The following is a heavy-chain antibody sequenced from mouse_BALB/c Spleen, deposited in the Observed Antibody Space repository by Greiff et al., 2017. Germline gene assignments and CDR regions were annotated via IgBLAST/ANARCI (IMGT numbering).Heavy chain of an antibody. Sequence: EVKLVESGGGLVQPGGSLRLSCATSGFTFTDYYMSWVRQPPGKALQWLGFIRNKANGYTTEYSASVKGRFTISRDNSQSILYLQMNTLRAEDSATYYCARGHYYDYWGQGTTLTVAS. V-gene: IGHV7-3*02. D-gene: IGHD1-2*01. J-gene: IGHJ2*01. CDR2: IRNKANGYTT. CDR3: ARGHYYDY. CDR1: GFTFTDYY.